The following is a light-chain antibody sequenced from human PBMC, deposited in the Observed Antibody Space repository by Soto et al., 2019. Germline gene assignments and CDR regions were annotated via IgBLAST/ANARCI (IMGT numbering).Light chain of an antibody. Sequence: QLVLTQSPSASASLGASVKLTCTLSSGHSSYAIAWHQQQPEKGPRYLMKLNSDGSHSKGDGIPHRFSGSSSGAERYLTISSLQSEHEADYYCQTWGTGLYVVFGGGTKLTVL. CDR3: QTWGTGLYVV. J-gene: IGLJ2*01. CDR2: LNSDGSH. V-gene: IGLV4-69*01. CDR1: SGHSSYA.